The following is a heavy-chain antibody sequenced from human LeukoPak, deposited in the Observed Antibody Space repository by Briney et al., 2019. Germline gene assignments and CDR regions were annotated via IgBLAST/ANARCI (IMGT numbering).Heavy chain of an antibody. CDR1: GGSISSYY. V-gene: IGHV4-59*08. D-gene: IGHD1-1*01. Sequence: SETLSLTCTVSGGSISSYYWRWIRQPPGKGLEWIGYIYYSGSTNYNPSLKSRVTISVDTSKNQFSLKLSSVTAADTAVYYCARHTNWANDAFDIWGQGTMVTVSS. CDR2: IYYSGST. J-gene: IGHJ3*02. CDR3: ARHTNWANDAFDI.